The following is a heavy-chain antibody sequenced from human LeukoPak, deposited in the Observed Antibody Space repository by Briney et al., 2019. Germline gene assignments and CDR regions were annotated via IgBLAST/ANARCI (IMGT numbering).Heavy chain of an antibody. Sequence: GGSLRLSCAASGFTFSSYAMSWVRQAPGKGLEWVSVIYSGGSTYYADSVKGRFTISRDNSKNTLYLQMNSLRAEDTAVYYCARGFSSGPPDYFDYWGQGTLVTVSS. CDR1: GFTFSSYA. J-gene: IGHJ4*02. V-gene: IGHV3-66*01. CDR2: IYSGGST. CDR3: ARGFSSGPPDYFDY. D-gene: IGHD3-22*01.